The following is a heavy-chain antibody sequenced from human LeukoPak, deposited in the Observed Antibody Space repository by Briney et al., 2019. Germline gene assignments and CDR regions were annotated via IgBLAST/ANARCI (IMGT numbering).Heavy chain of an antibody. J-gene: IGHJ4*02. V-gene: IGHV4-30-4*01. D-gene: IGHD7-27*01. CDR2: IYYSGST. CDR3: ARRGNWGSGFNY. CDR1: GGSISSGDYY. Sequence: PSETLSLTCTVSGGSISSGDYYWSWIRQPPGKGLEWIGYIYYSGSTYYNPSLKSRVTISVDTSKNQFSLKLSSVTAADTAVYYCARRGNWGSGFNYWGQGTLVTVSS.